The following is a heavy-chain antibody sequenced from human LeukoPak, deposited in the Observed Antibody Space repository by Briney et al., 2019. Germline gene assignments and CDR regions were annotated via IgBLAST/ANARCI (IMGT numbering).Heavy chain of an antibody. V-gene: IGHV1-18*01. J-gene: IGHJ4*02. CDR3: ARDPSNTGGWNPYFDY. CDR1: VYSVKNYA. D-gene: IGHD6-19*01. CDR2: IRPYNGDP. Sequence: ASVSVSLTCSVYSVKNYAISWVRQAPGQGGEWVGGIRPYNGDPRYAPKFQGRLTLPTDTSTTTGYMEMGSLTSDDTAVYYCARDPSNTGGWNPYFDYWGQGTLVTVSS.